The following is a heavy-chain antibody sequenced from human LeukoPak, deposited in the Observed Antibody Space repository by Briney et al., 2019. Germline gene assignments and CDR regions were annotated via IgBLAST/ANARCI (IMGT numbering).Heavy chain of an antibody. V-gene: IGHV3-48*03. D-gene: IGHD3-10*01. J-gene: IGHJ4*02. CDR2: ISSSGSTV. Sequence: GGSLRLSCAASGFTVSSNYMNWVRQAPGKGLEWVSYISSSGSTVYYADSVKGRFTMSRDNAKNSLYLQMNSLRAEDTAVYYCARARRLVRGVTFDYWGQGTPVTVSS. CDR3: ARARRLVRGVTFDY. CDR1: GFTVSSNY.